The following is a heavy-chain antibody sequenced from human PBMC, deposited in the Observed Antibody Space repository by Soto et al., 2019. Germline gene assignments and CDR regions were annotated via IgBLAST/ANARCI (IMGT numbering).Heavy chain of an antibody. Sequence: GGSLRLSCVVSGFSFSYAIIWVRQAPGKGQEWVSGITGGGSTEYAASVKGRFTISRDNSKDTVYLQMNSLRAEDTAMYYCAKDAVYNDGLWLVSDWGQGTLVTVSS. CDR2: ITGGGST. D-gene: IGHD2-21*01. CDR3: AKDAVYNDGLWLVSD. V-gene: IGHV3-23*01. J-gene: IGHJ4*02. CDR1: GFSFSYA.